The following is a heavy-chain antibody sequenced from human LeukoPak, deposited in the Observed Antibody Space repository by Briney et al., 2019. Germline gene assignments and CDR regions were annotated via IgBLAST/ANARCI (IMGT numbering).Heavy chain of an antibody. J-gene: IGHJ6*02. CDR3: ARQSYYYYGMDV. CDR1: GFTFSSYG. V-gene: IGHV3-33*01. CDR2: IWYDGSNK. Sequence: GGSLRLSCAASGFTFSSYGMHWVRQAPGKGLGWVAVIWYDGSNKYYADSVKGRFTISRDNSKNTLYLQMNSLRAEDTAVYYCARQSYYYYGMDVWGQGTTVTVSS.